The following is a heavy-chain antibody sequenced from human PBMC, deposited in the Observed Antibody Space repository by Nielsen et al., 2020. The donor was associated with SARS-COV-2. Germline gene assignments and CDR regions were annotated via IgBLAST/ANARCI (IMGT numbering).Heavy chain of an antibody. CDR2: IYDSGNT. V-gene: IGHV4-59*12. J-gene: IGHJ6*03. CDR1: GGPIGSYS. D-gene: IGHD2-8*01. Sequence: SDTLSPTFTAPGGPIGSYSWSWTRQPPGKGREGIGFIYDSGNTNYSPSLKSRVTISADRSKNQFSLRLTSMTAADTAVYYCAREGDCTKGVCYIRGMDVWGKGTTVTVSS. CDR3: AREGDCTKGVCYIRGMDV.